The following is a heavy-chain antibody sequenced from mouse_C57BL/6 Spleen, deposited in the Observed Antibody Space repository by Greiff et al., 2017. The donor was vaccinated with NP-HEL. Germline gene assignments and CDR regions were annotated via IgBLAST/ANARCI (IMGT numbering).Heavy chain of an antibody. J-gene: IGHJ2*01. V-gene: IGHV1-26*01. CDR1: GYTFTDYY. D-gene: IGHD1-1*01. Sequence: EVQLQQSGPELVKPGASVKISCKASGYTFTDYYMNWVKQSHGKSLEWIGDINPNNGGTSYNQKFKGKATLTVDKSSSTAYMELRSLTSEDSAVYYCARSTTVVARYFDYWGQGTTLTVSS. CDR2: INPNNGGT. CDR3: ARSTTVVARYFDY.